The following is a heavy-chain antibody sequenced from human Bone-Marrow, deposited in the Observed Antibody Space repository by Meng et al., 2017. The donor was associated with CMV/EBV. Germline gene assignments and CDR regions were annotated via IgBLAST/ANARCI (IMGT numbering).Heavy chain of an antibody. CDR2: VIPIFGTP. Sequence: SVKVSCKASGASFSNFAISWVRQAHGQGLEWMGGVIPIFGTPNYAEKFQGRVTITADESTSTAYMELSSLRSEDTAVYYCATHSGAARRRAWFDPWGQGTLVTVSS. CDR1: GASFSNFA. CDR3: ATHSGAARRRAWFDP. J-gene: IGHJ5*02. V-gene: IGHV1-69*13. D-gene: IGHD6-6*01.